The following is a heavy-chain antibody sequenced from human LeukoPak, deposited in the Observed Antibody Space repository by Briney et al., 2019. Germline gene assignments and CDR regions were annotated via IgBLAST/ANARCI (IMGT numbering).Heavy chain of an antibody. V-gene: IGHV1-2*02. CDR1: GYTFTGYY. CDR2: INPNSGGT. J-gene: IGHJ4*02. Sequence: GASVKVSCKASGYTFTGYYMHWVRQAPGQGLEWMGWINPNSGGTNYAQKFQGRVTMTRDTSISTAYMELSRLRSDDTAVYYCARDPDTAMVGLFDYWGQGTLVTVSS. CDR3: ARDPDTAMVGLFDY. D-gene: IGHD5-18*01.